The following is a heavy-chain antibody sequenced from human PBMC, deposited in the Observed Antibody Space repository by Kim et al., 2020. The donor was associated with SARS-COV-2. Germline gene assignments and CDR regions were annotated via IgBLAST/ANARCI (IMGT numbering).Heavy chain of an antibody. CDR2: IYSGGST. CDR3: ARSNWIYVFPY. D-gene: IGHD1-7*01. V-gene: IGHV3-53*01. J-gene: IGHJ4*02. Sequence: GGSLRLSCAASGFTVSSNYMSWVRQAPGKGLEWVSVIYSGGSTYYADPVTGRFSISSDNSTNNLYLQMNSMRGEDTAAYYCARSNWIYVFPYWGQGALVT. CDR1: GFTVSSNY.